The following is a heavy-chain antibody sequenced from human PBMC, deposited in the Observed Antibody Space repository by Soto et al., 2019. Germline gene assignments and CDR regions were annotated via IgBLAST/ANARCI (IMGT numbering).Heavy chain of an antibody. J-gene: IGHJ4*02. V-gene: IGHV1-2*04. D-gene: IGHD6-13*01. CDR3: ARVAAAGITEIFDY. Sequence: PSVKVSCKASGYTFTGYYMHWVRQAPGQGLEWMGWINPNSGGTNYAQKFQGWVTMTRDTSISTAYMELSRLRSDDTAVYYCARVAAAGITEIFDYWGQGTLVTVSS. CDR2: INPNSGGT. CDR1: GYTFTGYY.